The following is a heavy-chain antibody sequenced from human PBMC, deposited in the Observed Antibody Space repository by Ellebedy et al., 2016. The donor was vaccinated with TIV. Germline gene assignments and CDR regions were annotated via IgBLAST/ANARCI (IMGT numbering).Heavy chain of an antibody. CDR3: VRGWYSSGHCDVFAM. J-gene: IGHJ3*02. Sequence: GESLKISXAASGFSLSNSFMSWIRQAPGKGLEWASTLTADGRSTYFADSVKGRFTISRDNSKNTVYLQMNSLRSEDTAVYYCVRGWYSSGHCDVFAMWGQGTIVTVSS. CDR1: GFSLSNSF. CDR2: LTADGRST. V-gene: IGHV3-23*01. D-gene: IGHD6-19*01.